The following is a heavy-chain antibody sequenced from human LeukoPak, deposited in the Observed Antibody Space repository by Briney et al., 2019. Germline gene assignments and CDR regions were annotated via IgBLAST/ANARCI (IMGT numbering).Heavy chain of an antibody. D-gene: IGHD6-19*01. J-gene: IGHJ5*02. V-gene: IGHV3-30*03. CDR3: ASIAVAVGTILQFGFDP. Sequence: GGSLRLSCAASGFTFSSYGMHWVRQAPGKGLEWVAVISYDGSNKYYADSVKGRFTISRDNSKNTLYLQMNSLRAEDTAVYYCASIAVAVGTILQFGFDPWGQGTLVTVSS. CDR1: GFTFSSYG. CDR2: ISYDGSNK.